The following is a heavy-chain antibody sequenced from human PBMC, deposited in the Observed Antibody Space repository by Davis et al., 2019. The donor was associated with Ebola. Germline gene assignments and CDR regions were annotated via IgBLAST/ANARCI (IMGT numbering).Heavy chain of an antibody. D-gene: IGHD6-19*01. CDR1: GVTFSSYA. CDR2: IIPIFGTA. Sequence: SVKLSCKASGVTFSSYAISWLRQAPGQGLEWMVGIIPIFGTANYAQTFQGRVTITADESTSTAYMELSSLRSEDTAVYYCARNEGSSSGWIYYFDYWGQGTLVTVSS. CDR3: ARNEGSSSGWIYYFDY. J-gene: IGHJ4*02. V-gene: IGHV1-69*13.